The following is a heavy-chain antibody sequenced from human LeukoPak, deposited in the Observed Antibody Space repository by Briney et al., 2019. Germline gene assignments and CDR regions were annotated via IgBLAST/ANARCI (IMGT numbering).Heavy chain of an antibody. Sequence: GGSLRLSCAASGFTFSSYAMSWVRQAPGKGLEWVSAISGSGGSTYYADSVKGRFTISRDNSKNTLYLQMNSLRAEDTAVYYCAKGLCSTSCYSVPDHVWGQGTTVTVSS. CDR1: GFTFSSYA. CDR3: AKGLCSTSCYSVPDHV. V-gene: IGHV3-23*01. CDR2: ISGSGGST. D-gene: IGHD2-2*01. J-gene: IGHJ6*02.